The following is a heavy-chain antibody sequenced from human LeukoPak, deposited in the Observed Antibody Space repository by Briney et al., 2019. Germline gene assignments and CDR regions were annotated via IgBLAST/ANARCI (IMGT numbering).Heavy chain of an antibody. CDR3: AKDGKGTSWGDSYYMDV. CDR2: ISGSGGST. Sequence: PGGSLRLSCAASGFTFSSYAMHWVRQAPGKGLEWVSAISGSGGSTYYADSVKGRFTISRDNSKNTLYLQMNSLRAEDTAVYYCAKDGKGTSWGDSYYMDVWGKGTTVTVSS. J-gene: IGHJ6*03. CDR1: GFTFSSYA. D-gene: IGHD2-2*01. V-gene: IGHV3-23*01.